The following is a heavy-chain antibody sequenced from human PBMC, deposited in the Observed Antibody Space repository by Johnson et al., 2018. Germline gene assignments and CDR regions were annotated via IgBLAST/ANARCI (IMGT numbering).Heavy chain of an antibody. CDR1: GFTFSTYW. Sequence: VQLVQSGGGLVQPGGSLRLSCAASGFTFSTYWMHWVRQVPGKGLVWVSRVSTDGTTTTYADSVKGRFTISRDNAKNTLYLQMNSLRAEDKAVYYCGRVKCTNTFCYSYVDSWGQGALVTVSP. CDR2: VSTDGTTT. V-gene: IGHV3-74*02. D-gene: IGHD2-2*02. CDR3: GRVKCTNTFCYSYVDS. J-gene: IGHJ5*01.